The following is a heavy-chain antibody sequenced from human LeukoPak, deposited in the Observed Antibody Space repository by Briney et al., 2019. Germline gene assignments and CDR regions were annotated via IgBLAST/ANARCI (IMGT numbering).Heavy chain of an antibody. CDR3: ARGPEVTTISYYYYYMDV. CDR1: GYTFTSYG. CDR2: ISAYNGNT. J-gene: IGHJ6*03. D-gene: IGHD2-21*02. V-gene: IGHV1-18*01. Sequence: ASVTVSCKASGYTFTSYGISWVRQAPGQGLEWMGWISAYNGNTNYAQKLQGRVTMTTDTSTSTAYMELRSLRSDDTAVYYCARGPEVTTISYYYYYMDVWGKGTTVTVSS.